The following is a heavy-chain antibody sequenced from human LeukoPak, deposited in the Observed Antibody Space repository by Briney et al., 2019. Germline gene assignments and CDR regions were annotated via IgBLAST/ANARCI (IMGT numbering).Heavy chain of an antibody. CDR3: AKVDFAQLFPHFDY. Sequence: PGGSLRLSCAASGFTFSSYVMSWVRQAPGKGLEWVSAISGSGGSTYYADSVKGRFTISRDNSKNTLYLQMNSLRAEDTAVYYCAKVDFAQLFPHFDYWGQGTLVTVSS. CDR1: GFTFSSYV. J-gene: IGHJ4*02. CDR2: ISGSGGST. V-gene: IGHV3-23*01. D-gene: IGHD2-2*01.